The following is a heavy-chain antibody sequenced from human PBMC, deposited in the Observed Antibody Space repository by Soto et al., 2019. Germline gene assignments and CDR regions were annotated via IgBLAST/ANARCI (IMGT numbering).Heavy chain of an antibody. J-gene: IGHJ4*02. CDR3: ARGSGGYTSSSPFDY. D-gene: IGHD6-6*01. Sequence: GGSLRLSCAASGFTFSSYWMSWVRQAPGKGLEWVANMKQDGSEKNYVDSVKGRFTISRENAKNSMYLQMNSLRAEDTAVYYCARGSGGYTSSSPFDYWGQGTLVTVSS. CDR2: MKQDGSEK. CDR1: GFTFSSYW. V-gene: IGHV3-7*01.